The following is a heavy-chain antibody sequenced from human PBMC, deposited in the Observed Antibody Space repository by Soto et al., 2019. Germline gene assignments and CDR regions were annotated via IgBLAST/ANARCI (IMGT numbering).Heavy chain of an antibody. CDR2: IHYSGTT. CDR1: GGSISSYY. D-gene: IGHD6-19*01. Sequence: SETLSLTCTVSGGSISSYYWSWIRQPPGKGLEWIGYIHYSGTTNYNPSLKTRVTISVDTSKNQFSLKLSSVTAADTAVYYCARDSSSGPFDYWGQGTLVTVSS. CDR3: ARDSSSGPFDY. V-gene: IGHV4-59*01. J-gene: IGHJ4*02.